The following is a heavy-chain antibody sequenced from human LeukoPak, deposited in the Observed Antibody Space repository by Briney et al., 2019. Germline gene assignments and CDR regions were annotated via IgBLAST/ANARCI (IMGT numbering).Heavy chain of an antibody. CDR2: LNPSGGST. D-gene: IGHD6-13*01. CDR1: GYTFTTYY. J-gene: IGHJ4*02. V-gene: IGHV1-46*01. CDR3: ARDGSTWQFDY. Sequence: ASVKVSCKASGYTFTTYYMHWVRQAPGQGLERMGILNPSGGSTTYAQKFQGRVTMTRDTSTSTVYMELSSLRSEDTAVYYCARDGSTWQFDYWGQGTLVTVSS.